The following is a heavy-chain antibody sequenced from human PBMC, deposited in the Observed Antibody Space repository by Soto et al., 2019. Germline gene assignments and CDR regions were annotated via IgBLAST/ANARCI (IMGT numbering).Heavy chain of an antibody. CDR2: ISAYNGNT. Sequence: ASVKLSCKASGYTFTSYGISWVRQAPGQGLEWMGWISAYNGNTNYAQKLQGRVTMTTDTSTSTAYMELRSLRSDDTAVYYCARDPRLGAHDSSGYSFVSAFDIWGQGTMVTVSS. V-gene: IGHV1-18*01. CDR1: GYTFTSYG. J-gene: IGHJ3*02. CDR3: ARDPRLGAHDSSGYSFVSAFDI. D-gene: IGHD3-22*01.